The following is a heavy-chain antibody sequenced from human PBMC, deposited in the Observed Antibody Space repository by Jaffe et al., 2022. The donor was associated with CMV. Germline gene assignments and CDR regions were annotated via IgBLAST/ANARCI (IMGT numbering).Heavy chain of an antibody. V-gene: IGHV3-23*01. Sequence: EAQLLESGGGLVQPGGSLRLSCAASGFTFSSYAMTWVRQAPGKGLEWVSAISDIGGHTYYADSVTGRFSISRDDSKNTLYLQMNSLRAEDTAVYYCAKATRFQFAYWYFDLWGRGTLVTVSS. D-gene: IGHD3-10*01. CDR1: GFTFSSYA. CDR3: AKATRFQFAYWYFDL. J-gene: IGHJ2*01. CDR2: ISDIGGHT.